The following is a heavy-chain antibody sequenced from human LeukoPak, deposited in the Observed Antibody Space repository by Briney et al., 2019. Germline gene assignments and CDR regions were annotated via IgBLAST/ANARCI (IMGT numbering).Heavy chain of an antibody. CDR2: ISAYNVNT. Sequence: GASVKVSCKASGYTFTSYGISWVRQAPGQGRERMGWISAYNVNTNYAQKLQGRVTMTTDTTTSTAYMELRSLRSDDTAVYYCARSITIFGVVTPDYYYYMDVWGKGTTVTVSS. D-gene: IGHD3-3*01. V-gene: IGHV1-18*01. J-gene: IGHJ6*03. CDR3: ARSITIFGVVTPDYYYYMDV. CDR1: GYTFTSYG.